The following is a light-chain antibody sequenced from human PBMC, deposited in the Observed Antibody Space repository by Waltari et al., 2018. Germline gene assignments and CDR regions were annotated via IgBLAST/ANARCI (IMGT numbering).Light chain of an antibody. CDR2: DVY. CDR1: SSDIGGYHY. V-gene: IGLV2-14*03. Sequence: QSALTQPASVSGSPGQSITLSCTGSSSDIGGYHYFSWYQQHPGKAPKLIIYDVYNRPSGVSSRFSGSKSGTTASLTISGLQAEDEADYYCSSYTTTNTPHYVFGSGTRVTVL. CDR3: SSYTTTNTPHYV. J-gene: IGLJ1*01.